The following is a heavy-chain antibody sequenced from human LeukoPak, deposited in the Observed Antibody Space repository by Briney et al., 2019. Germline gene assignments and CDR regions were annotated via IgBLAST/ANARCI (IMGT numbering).Heavy chain of an antibody. J-gene: IGHJ5*02. V-gene: IGHV3-30*05. CDR1: GFTFIHYG. CDR3: ARAGQTSSWFGISFDL. Sequence: GGSLRVSCATSGFTFIHYGMHWVRQARGKGLEWVAVVSPDGRNEDYADSVKGRFIISRDNSKNTVYMQMNSLRAEDTAVYYCARAGQTSSWFGISFDLWGQGTLVTVSS. CDR2: VSPDGRNE. D-gene: IGHD6-13*01.